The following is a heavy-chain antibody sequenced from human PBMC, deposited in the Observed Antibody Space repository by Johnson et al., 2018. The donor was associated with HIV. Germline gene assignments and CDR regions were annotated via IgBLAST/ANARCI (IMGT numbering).Heavy chain of an antibody. D-gene: IGHD2/OR15-2a*01. CDR2: ISTSGGGI. V-gene: IGHV3-11*01. Sequence: QVQLVESGGSLVKPGGSMRLSCAASGFTFTDYYMTWIRQAPGKGPEWVSHISTSGGGIYYADSVKGRFTISRDNARNSLVLERNSLRDEDTAVDYRARGSARRDGERVIAGGAFDIWGQGTMVTVSS. CDR1: GFTFTDYY. J-gene: IGHJ3*02. CDR3: ARGSARRDGERVIAGGAFDI.